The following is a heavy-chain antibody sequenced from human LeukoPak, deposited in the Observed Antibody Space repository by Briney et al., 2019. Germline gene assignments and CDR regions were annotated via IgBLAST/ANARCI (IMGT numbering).Heavy chain of an antibody. CDR1: GGSISTYY. CDR2: IYHSGST. D-gene: IGHD1-26*01. CDR3: ASTVGATTVDY. J-gene: IGHJ4*02. V-gene: IGHV4-59*01. Sequence: SETLSLTCTVSGGSISTYYWNWIRQPPGKGLEWIGYIYHSGSTNYNPSLQSRVTISVDTSKNQFSLNLSSVTAADTAVYYCASTVGATTVDYWGQGTLVTVSS.